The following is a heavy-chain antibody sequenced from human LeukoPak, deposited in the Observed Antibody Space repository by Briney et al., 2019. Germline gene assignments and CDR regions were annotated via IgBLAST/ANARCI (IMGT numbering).Heavy chain of an antibody. Sequence: SETLSLTCAVYGGSFSGYYWSWIRQPPGKGLEWIGEINHSGSANYNPSLKSRVTISVDTSKNQFSLRLSSVTAADTAVYYCARFQWLARTIPCGMDVWGQGTTVTVSS. CDR3: ARFQWLARTIPCGMDV. J-gene: IGHJ6*02. CDR1: GGSFSGYY. CDR2: INHSGSA. D-gene: IGHD6-19*01. V-gene: IGHV4-34*01.